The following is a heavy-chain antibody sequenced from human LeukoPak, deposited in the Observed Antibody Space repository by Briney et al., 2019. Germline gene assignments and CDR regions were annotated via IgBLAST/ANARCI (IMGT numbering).Heavy chain of an antibody. CDR3: ARDIGRYGSYLFDY. V-gene: IGHV1-2*02. CDR2: INPNSGGT. D-gene: IGHD6-13*01. Sequence: ASVKVSCKASGYTFTGYYMHWVRQAPGQGLEWMGWINPNSGGTNYAQKFQGRVTMTRDTSISTAYMELSRLRSDDTAVYYCARDIGRYGSYLFDYWGQGTLVTVSS. J-gene: IGHJ4*02. CDR1: GYTFTGYY.